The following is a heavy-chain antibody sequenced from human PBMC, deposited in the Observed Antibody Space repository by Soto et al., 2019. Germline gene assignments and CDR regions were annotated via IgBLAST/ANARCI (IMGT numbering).Heavy chain of an antibody. CDR3: AHRRSGDQPFNY. D-gene: IGHD4-17*01. Sequence: QITLKESGPTLVRPTQTLTLTCTFSGFSLGTTGMSVGWIRQPPGKALEWLALIYWDEDKRYRPSLKSRLTITKYTSKNQVVLTMTNVDPVDTATYYCAHRRSGDQPFNYWGQGTLVTVSS. CDR2: IYWDEDK. J-gene: IGHJ4*02. CDR1: GFSLGTTGMS. V-gene: IGHV2-5*02.